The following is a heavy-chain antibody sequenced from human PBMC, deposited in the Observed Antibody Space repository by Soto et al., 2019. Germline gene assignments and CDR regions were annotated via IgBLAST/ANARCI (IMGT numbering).Heavy chain of an antibody. V-gene: IGHV5-51*01. Sequence: PWESLKISCKGSGYSFTRYWIGWVRQMPGKGLEWMGIIYPGDSDTRYSPSFQGQVTISADRSISTAYLQWSSLKASDSAMYYCARHPDPYYGMDVWGQGTTVTGSS. CDR2: IYPGDSDT. CDR1: GYSFTRYW. CDR3: ARHPDPYYGMDV. J-gene: IGHJ6*02.